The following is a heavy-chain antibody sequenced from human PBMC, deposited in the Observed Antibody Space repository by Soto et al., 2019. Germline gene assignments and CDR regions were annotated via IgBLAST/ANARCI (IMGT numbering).Heavy chain of an antibody. CDR3: TRVGYSYGYGY. D-gene: IGHD5-18*01. J-gene: IGHJ4*02. Sequence: PGGSLRLSXTASGFTFGDYAMSWFRQAPGKGLEWVGFIRSKAYGGTTEYAASVKGRFTISRDDSKSIAYLQMNSLKTEETAVYYCTRVGYSYGYGYWGQGTLGTVS. CDR1: GFTFGDYA. CDR2: IRSKAYGGTT. V-gene: IGHV3-49*03.